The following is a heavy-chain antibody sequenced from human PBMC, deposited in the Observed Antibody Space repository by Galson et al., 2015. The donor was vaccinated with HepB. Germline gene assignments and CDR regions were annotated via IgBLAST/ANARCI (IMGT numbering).Heavy chain of an antibody. Sequence: SLRLSCAASGFIFSDYGMHWVRQAPGKGLEWVAVISYDGNTKFYADSVKGRFTISRDNSKSTLYLQMDSLRAEDTAVYYCAKDLALTASYYYLGMDVWGHGTTVTVSS. D-gene: IGHD2-21*02. CDR1: GFIFSDYG. CDR2: ISYDGNTK. V-gene: IGHV3-30*18. J-gene: IGHJ6*02. CDR3: AKDLALTASYYYLGMDV.